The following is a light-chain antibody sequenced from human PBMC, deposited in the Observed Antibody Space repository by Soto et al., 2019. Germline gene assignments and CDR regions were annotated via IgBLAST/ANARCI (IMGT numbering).Light chain of an antibody. CDR3: SSYTSSSTLWV. V-gene: IGLV2-14*01. CDR1: SSDVGGYNY. Sequence: QSLLTQPASVSGSPGQSITISCTGTSSDVGGYNYVSWYQQHPGKAPKLMIYDVSNRPSGVSNRFSGSKSGNTASLTISGLQAEDEADYYCSSYTSSSTLWVFGTGTKDTVL. J-gene: IGLJ1*01. CDR2: DVS.